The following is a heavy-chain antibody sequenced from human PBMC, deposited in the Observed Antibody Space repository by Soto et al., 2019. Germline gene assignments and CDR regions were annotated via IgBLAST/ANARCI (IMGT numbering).Heavy chain of an antibody. Sequence: SETLSLTCTVSGGSISSGDYYWSWIRQPPGKGLEWIGYIYYSGSTYYNPSLKSRVTISVDTSKNQFSLKLSSVTAADTAVYYCARDVDGSGSYSPEISDYWGQGTLVTVSS. V-gene: IGHV4-30-4*01. CDR2: IYYSGST. CDR3: ARDVDGSGSYSPEISDY. D-gene: IGHD3-10*01. J-gene: IGHJ4*02. CDR1: GGSISSGDYY.